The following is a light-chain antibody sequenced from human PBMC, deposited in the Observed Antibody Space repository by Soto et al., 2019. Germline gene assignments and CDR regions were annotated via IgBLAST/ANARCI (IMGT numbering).Light chain of an antibody. CDR2: TAS. Sequence: DIQLTQSPSSLSASVGDRITITCRASQRISTYLNWYQQKAGKAKHLVISTASSLHSGVTSRFSGSGSGTDFTLTISSLQPEDFATYYCQQNYDTPWTFGQGTKVEV. CDR3: QQNYDTPWT. V-gene: IGKV1-39*01. CDR1: QRISTY. J-gene: IGKJ1*01.